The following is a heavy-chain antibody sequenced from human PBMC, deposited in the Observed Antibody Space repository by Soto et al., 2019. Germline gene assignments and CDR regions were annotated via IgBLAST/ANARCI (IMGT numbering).Heavy chain of an antibody. Sequence: GGSLRLSCAASGFTFSSYAMHWVRQAPGKGLEWVAVISYDGSNKYYADSVKGRFTISRDNSKNTLYLQMNSLRAEDTAVYYCARGPGNWEGPYYYYMDVWGKGTTVTVSS. V-gene: IGHV3-30*04. CDR3: ARGPGNWEGPYYYYMDV. CDR1: GFTFSSYA. J-gene: IGHJ6*03. D-gene: IGHD7-27*01. CDR2: ISYDGSNK.